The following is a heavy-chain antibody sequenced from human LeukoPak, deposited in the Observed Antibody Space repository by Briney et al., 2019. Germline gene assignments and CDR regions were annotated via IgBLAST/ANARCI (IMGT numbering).Heavy chain of an antibody. J-gene: IGHJ4*02. CDR1: GGSFSGYY. CDR2: IYYSGST. CDR3: ASRSSIWSGYQDTLYYFDS. Sequence: TSETLSLTCAVYGGSFSGYYWSWIRQPPGKRLEWIGHIYYSGSTNYNPSLKSRVTISVDTSKNQFSLKLSSVTAADTAVYYCASRSSIWSGYQDTLYYFDSWGQGTLVTVSS. D-gene: IGHD3-3*01. V-gene: IGHV4-59*01.